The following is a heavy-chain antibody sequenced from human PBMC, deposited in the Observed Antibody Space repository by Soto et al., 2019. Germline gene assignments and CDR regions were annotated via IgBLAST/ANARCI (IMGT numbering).Heavy chain of an antibody. Sequence: SETLSLTCTVSGGSISSYYWSWIRQPPGKGLEWIGYIYYSGSTNYNPSLKSRVTISVDTSKNQFSLKLSSVTAADTAVYYCARLWNSGYDYYYYYYMDVWGKGTTVTLSS. V-gene: IGHV4-59*08. CDR1: GGSISSYY. J-gene: IGHJ6*03. CDR3: ARLWNSGYDYYYYYYMDV. D-gene: IGHD5-12*01. CDR2: IYYSGST.